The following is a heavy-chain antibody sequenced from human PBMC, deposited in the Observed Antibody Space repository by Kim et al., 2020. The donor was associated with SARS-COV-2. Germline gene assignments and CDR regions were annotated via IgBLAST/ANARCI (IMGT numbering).Heavy chain of an antibody. CDR3: ARRNTIFGGFDY. V-gene: IGHV4-59*08. D-gene: IGHD3-3*01. J-gene: IGHJ4*02. Sequence: NYNPSLKSRVTISVDTSKNQFSLKLSSVTAADTAVYYCARRNTIFGGFDYWGQGTLVTVSS.